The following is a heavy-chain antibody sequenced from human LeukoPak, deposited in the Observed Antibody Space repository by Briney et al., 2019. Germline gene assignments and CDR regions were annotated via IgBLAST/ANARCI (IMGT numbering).Heavy chain of an antibody. Sequence: SQTLSLTCAISGDSVSSNSATWNRIRQSPSRGLEWLGRTYYRSKWYNDYAVSVKSRITINPDTSKNQFSLQLNSVTPEDTAVYYCARDKGGRGSAFDIWGQGTMVTVSS. V-gene: IGHV6-1*01. CDR2: TYYRSKWYN. J-gene: IGHJ3*02. D-gene: IGHD2-15*01. CDR1: GDSVSSNSAT. CDR3: ARDKGGRGSAFDI.